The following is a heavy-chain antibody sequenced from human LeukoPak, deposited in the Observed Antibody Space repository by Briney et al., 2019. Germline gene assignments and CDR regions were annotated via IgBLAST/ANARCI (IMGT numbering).Heavy chain of an antibody. V-gene: IGHV6-1*01. Sequence: SRTLSLTCGISGDSVSSNSAAWHWIRQSPSRGLEWLGRTYYRSKWDNDYAVSVKSRITINPDTSKNQFSLHLNSVTPEDTAVYYCAAAPTGKGAFDIWGQGTMVTVSS. J-gene: IGHJ3*02. CDR2: TYYRSKWDN. CDR3: AAAPTGKGAFDI. CDR1: GDSVSSNSAA. D-gene: IGHD3-10*01.